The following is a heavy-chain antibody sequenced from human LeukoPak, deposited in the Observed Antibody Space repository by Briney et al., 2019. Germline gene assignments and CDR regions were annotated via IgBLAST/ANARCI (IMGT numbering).Heavy chain of an antibody. V-gene: IGHV1-2*02. Sequence: GASVKVSCKASGYTFTGYYMHWVRQAPGQGLEWMGWINPNSGGTNYAQKFQGRVTMTRDTSISTAYMELSRLRSDDTAVYYCVREFIVVVPAAIENYFDYWGQGTLVTVSS. CDR3: VREFIVVVPAAIENYFDY. J-gene: IGHJ4*02. CDR1: GYTFTGYY. D-gene: IGHD2-2*02. CDR2: INPNSGGT.